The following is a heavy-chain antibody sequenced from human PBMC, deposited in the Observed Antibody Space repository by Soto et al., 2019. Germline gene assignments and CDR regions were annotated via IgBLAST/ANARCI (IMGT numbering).Heavy chain of an antibody. CDR2: IFHGGNT. D-gene: IGHD2-15*01. Sequence: KPSETLSLTCAVSGFFISSGNYWGWIRKPPGKGLEWIGSIFHGGNTYYNPSLKSRVTISVDMSKNPFSLRLNSVTAADTAVYYCARARWYDAFDVWGQGTVVTVSS. CDR3: ARARWYDAFDV. J-gene: IGHJ3*01. V-gene: IGHV4-38-2*01. CDR1: GFFISSGNY.